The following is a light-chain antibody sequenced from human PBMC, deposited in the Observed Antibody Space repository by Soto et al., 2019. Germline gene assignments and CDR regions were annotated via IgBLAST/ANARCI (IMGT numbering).Light chain of an antibody. CDR2: EVS. V-gene: IGLV2-14*01. CDR3: GSHTSHNTYV. J-gene: IGLJ1*01. CDR1: SSDVGIYNY. Sequence: QSALTQPASVSGSPGQSITISCSGTSSDVGIYNYVSWYQQSPGRAPKLLIYEVSDRPSGVSYRFSGSKSGNTASLTIAGLQIEDEADYYCGSHTSHNTYVFGTGTKLTVL.